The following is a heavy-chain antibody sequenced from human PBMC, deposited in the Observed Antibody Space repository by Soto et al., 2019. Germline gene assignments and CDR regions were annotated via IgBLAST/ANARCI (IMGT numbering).Heavy chain of an antibody. J-gene: IGHJ6*02. CDR3: AKGDTTMITDYYAMDV. V-gene: IGHV3-23*01. Sequence: SCAFSGFTFTSYAMTWVRQAPGKGLEWVSAISGSGGSEFYADSVKGRFTISRDNSKNTLYLQMKSLRAEDTALYYCAKGDTTMITDYYAMDVWGQGTTVTVSS. CDR2: ISGSGGSE. D-gene: IGHD5-18*01. CDR1: GFTFTSYA.